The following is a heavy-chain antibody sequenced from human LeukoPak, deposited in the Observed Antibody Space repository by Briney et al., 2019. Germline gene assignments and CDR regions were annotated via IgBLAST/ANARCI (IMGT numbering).Heavy chain of an antibody. CDR2: INQDGSEK. CDR3: ARDGHPFDS. Sequence: AGGSLRLSCAASGFRFTSYWMSWVRQAPGKGLEWVANINQDGSEKYYGDSVKGRFTISRDNAKSSVYLQMSSLRAEDTAVYFCARDGHPFDSWGQGTLVTVSS. V-gene: IGHV3-7*01. CDR1: GFRFTSYW. J-gene: IGHJ4*02.